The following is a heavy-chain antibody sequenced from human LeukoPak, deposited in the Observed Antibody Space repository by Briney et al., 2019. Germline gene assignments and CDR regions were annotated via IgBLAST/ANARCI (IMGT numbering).Heavy chain of an antibody. Sequence: PSETLSLTCAVYGGSFSGYYWSWIRQPPGKGLEWIGEINHSGSTNYNPSLKSRVTISVDTSKNQFSLKLSSVTAADTAVYYCARPAPYSSSPFDYWGQGTLVTVSS. V-gene: IGHV4-34*01. CDR2: INHSGST. J-gene: IGHJ4*02. CDR1: GGSFSGYY. D-gene: IGHD6-6*01. CDR3: ARPAPYSSSPFDY.